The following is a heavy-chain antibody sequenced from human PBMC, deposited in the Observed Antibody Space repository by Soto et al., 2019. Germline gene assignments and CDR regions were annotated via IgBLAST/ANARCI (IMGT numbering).Heavy chain of an antibody. J-gene: IGHJ6*03. Sequence: SETLSLTCAVYGGSFSCYYWSWIRQPPGKGLEWIGEINHSGSTNYNPSLKSRVTISVDTSKNQFSLKLSSVTAADTAVYYCAGGAQGCSGGSCYPPYYYYYYMDVWGKGTTVTVSS. CDR3: AGGAQGCSGGSCYPPYYYYYYMDV. V-gene: IGHV4-34*01. CDR2: INHSGST. CDR1: GGSFSCYY. D-gene: IGHD2-15*01.